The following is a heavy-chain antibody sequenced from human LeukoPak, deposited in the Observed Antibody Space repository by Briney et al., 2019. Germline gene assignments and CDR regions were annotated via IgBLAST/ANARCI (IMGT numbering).Heavy chain of an antibody. Sequence: SETLSLTCSVSGDSINNYYWSWIRQPPGKGLEWIAYIYYSGRDTNYSPSLKSRLTISVDTSKQQFSLSLRSVTAADTAVYYCARHPQGLRYFANWGQGTLVIVSS. CDR3: ARHPQGLRYFAN. J-gene: IGHJ4*02. CDR1: GDSINNYY. CDR2: IYYSGRDT. V-gene: IGHV4-59*08.